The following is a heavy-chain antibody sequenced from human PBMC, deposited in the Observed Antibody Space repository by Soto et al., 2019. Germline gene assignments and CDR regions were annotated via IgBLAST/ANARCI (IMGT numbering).Heavy chain of an antibody. CDR2: IYSGGST. CDR1: GFSVSSNY. Sequence: EVQLVETGGGLIQPGGSLRLSCVASGFSVSSNYMRWVRQLPGKGLGWVSVIYSGGSTKYADSVKGRFTISRDTSKNTLFLHMNSLRVEDTGVYYCAREYFYYYHGMDVWGQGTTVTVSS. CDR3: AREYFYYYHGMDV. V-gene: IGHV3-53*02. J-gene: IGHJ6*02.